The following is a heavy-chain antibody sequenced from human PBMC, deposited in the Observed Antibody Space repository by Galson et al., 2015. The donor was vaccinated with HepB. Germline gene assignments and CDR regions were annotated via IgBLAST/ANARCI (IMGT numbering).Heavy chain of an antibody. Sequence: SLRLSCAASGFTFSSYGMHWVRQAPGKGLEWVAVIWYDGSNKYYVDSVKGRFTISRDNSKNTLYLQMNSLRAEDTAVHYCGVGESDAFDIWGQGTMVTVSS. CDR3: GVGESDAFDI. D-gene: IGHD3-10*01. V-gene: IGHV3-33*01. CDR1: GFTFSSYG. J-gene: IGHJ3*02. CDR2: IWYDGSNK.